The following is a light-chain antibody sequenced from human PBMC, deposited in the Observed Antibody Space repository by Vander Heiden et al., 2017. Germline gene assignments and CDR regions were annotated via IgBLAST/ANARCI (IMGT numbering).Light chain of an antibody. CDR2: QDN. CDR3: QAWDSTLYV. CDR1: KLGEKY. V-gene: IGLV3-1*01. Sequence: SYELTQPPPVSVSLGQPASITFSGNKLGEKYACWYQQKPGQSPVLVIYQDNKRPSGIPERFSGSNSGNTATLTISGTQAMDEADYYCQAWDSTLYVFGTGTKVTVL. J-gene: IGLJ1*01.